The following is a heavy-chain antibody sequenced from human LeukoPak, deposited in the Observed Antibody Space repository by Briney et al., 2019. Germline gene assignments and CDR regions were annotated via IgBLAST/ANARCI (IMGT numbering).Heavy chain of an antibody. CDR1: GFTFSSYG. CDR3: AKDLFYYDRDC. CDR2: ISGSGGST. D-gene: IGHD3-22*01. J-gene: IGHJ4*02. V-gene: IGHV3-23*01. Sequence: GGSLRLSCAASGFTFSSYGMSWVRQAPGKGLEWASAISGSGGSTYYADSVKGRFTISRDNSKNTLYLQMNSLRAEDTAVYYCAKDLFYYDRDCWGQGTLVTVSS.